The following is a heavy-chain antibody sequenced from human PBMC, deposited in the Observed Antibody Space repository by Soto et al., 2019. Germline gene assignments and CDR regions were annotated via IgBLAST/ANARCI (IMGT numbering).Heavy chain of an antibody. V-gene: IGHV4-39*01. CDR2: IYHSVTT. Sequence: QLQVQETGPGPVKPSDTLSLSCAVSGASLSSSDHFWGWFRQSPGKGLEWLASIYHSVTTYYNRSLKGRLTKSVDISASDFSLRLTSVNAADTAVYYCARQVVGALRHPDFDFWGQGTLVTVSS. J-gene: IGHJ4*02. CDR3: ARQVVGALRHPDFDF. D-gene: IGHD2-21*01. CDR1: GASLSSSDHF.